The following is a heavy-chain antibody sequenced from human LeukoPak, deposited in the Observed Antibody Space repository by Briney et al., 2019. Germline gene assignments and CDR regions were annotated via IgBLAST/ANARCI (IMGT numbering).Heavy chain of an antibody. CDR2: IGGSGDSR. CDR1: GYSFASFA. Sequence: GGSLRLSCAASGYSFASFAMSWVRQAPGKELEWVSGIGGSGDSRFYADSVAGRFAISSDISKNTVYLQMMSLTAEDTAIYYRAKTRYNWKSPDAFDVWGQGTMVTVSS. CDR3: AKTRYNWKSPDAFDV. D-gene: IGHD1-1*01. J-gene: IGHJ3*01. V-gene: IGHV3-23*01.